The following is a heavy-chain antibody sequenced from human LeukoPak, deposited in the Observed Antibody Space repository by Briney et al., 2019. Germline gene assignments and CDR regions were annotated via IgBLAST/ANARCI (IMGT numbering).Heavy chain of an antibody. CDR3: ARQDPENWFDP. V-gene: IGHV3-48*03. D-gene: IGHD1-14*01. Sequence: PGGSLRLSCAASGFTFSSYEMNWVRQAPGKGLEWVSYISSSDSTIYYAHSLKGRVTISTDNAKNSLYLQMNSLRAEDTAVYYCARQDPENWFDPWGQGTLVTVSS. CDR2: ISSSDSTI. J-gene: IGHJ5*02. CDR1: GFTFSSYE.